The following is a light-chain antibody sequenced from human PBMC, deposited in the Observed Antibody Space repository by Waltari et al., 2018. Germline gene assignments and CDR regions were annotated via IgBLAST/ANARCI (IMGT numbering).Light chain of an antibody. CDR2: EVS. V-gene: IGLV2-23*02. J-gene: IGLJ2*01. CDR1: NVDIGTYNL. Sequence: QSALTQPASVSGSPGQSITVSCIGSNVDIGTYNLVSWFQQHPGKPPKLLIYEVSQRPSGVSDRFSGSKSGNSASLTVSGLQPEDEAYYYCCSHSPPHSLLFGGGTRVTVL. CDR3: CSHSPPHSLL.